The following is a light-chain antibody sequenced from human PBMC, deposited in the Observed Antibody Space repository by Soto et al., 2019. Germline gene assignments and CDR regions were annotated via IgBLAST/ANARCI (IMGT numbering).Light chain of an antibody. CDR2: GAS. CDR1: QSVSSN. V-gene: IGKV3-11*01. Sequence: IVRTQYPATLSVSPGERATLSRRASQSVSSNLAWYQQKPGQAPRLLIYGASNRATGIPARFSGSGSGTDFTLTISSLEPEDFAVYYCQQRSKCPITFGQGTRLEIK. CDR3: QQRSKCPIT. J-gene: IGKJ5*01.